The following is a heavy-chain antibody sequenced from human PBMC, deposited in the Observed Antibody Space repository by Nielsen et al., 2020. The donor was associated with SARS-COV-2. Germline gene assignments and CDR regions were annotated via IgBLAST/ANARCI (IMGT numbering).Heavy chain of an antibody. CDR1: GFTFDDYA. J-gene: IGHJ4*02. V-gene: IGHV3-9*01. D-gene: IGHD1-26*01. CDR3: VRDTGAWDFDY. CDR2: ISWNSGSI. Sequence: SLRLSCAASGFTFDDYAMHWVRQAPGKGLEWVSGISWNSGSIGYADSVKGRFTISRDNAKNSLYLQMNSLRAEDTAVYYCVRDTGAWDFDYWGQGTLITVSP.